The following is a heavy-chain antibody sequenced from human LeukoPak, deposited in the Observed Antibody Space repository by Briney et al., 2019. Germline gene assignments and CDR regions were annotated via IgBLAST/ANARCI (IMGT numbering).Heavy chain of an antibody. V-gene: IGHV3-11*04. D-gene: IGHD6-19*01. Sequence: GGSLRLSCAASGFTFSDYYMSWIRQAPGKGLEWVSYISSSGSTMYYADSVKGRFTISRDNAKNSLYLQMNSLRAEDTAVYYCARDPRGYSSGWYGGVDYWGQGTLVTVSS. CDR3: ARDPRGYSSGWYGGVDY. CDR1: GFTFSDYY. J-gene: IGHJ4*02. CDR2: ISSSGSTM.